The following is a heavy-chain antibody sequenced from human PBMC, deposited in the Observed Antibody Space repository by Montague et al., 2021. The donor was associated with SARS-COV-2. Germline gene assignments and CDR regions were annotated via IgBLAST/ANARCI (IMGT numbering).Heavy chain of an antibody. CDR3: ARALPPATIFTVDTHFDF. D-gene: IGHD4-11*01. V-gene: IGHV4-39*01. Sequence: SETLSLTCTVSGDSVASNNYYWVWLPQPPGRGLEWIASVFHTGKAFYSPPRKGRSSISVSTATNQVSLKLISVGGADAALYFCARALPPATIFTVDTHFDFWGQGTRVAVSS. CDR1: GDSVASNNYY. CDR2: VFHTGKA. J-gene: IGHJ4*02.